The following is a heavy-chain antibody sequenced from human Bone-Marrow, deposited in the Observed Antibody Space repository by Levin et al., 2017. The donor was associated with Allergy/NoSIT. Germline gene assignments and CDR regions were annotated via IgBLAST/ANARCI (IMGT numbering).Heavy chain of an antibody. CDR1: GFSHSTTGVG. V-gene: IGHV2-5*01. J-gene: IGHJ4*02. Sequence: KESGPTLVKPTQTLTLTCTLSGFSHSTTGVGVGWIRQPPGKALEWLALIYWNDDKYYSPSLKSRLTITKDTSKNQVVLTMTNMDPVDTATYYCAHQKYSTNWYPFVNWGQGTLVTVSS. CDR2: IYWNDDK. D-gene: IGHD6-13*01. CDR3: AHQKYSTNWYPFVN.